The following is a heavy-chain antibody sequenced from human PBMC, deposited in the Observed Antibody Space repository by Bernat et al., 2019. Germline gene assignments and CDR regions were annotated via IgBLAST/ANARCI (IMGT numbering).Heavy chain of an antibody. Sequence: QLQLQESGPGLVKPSETLSLTCTVSGGSISSSSYYWGWIRQPPGKGLEWIGSIYYSGSTYYNPSLKSRVTISVDTSKNQFSLKLSSVTAADTAVYYCARHSARVGDFWSGYGYFDLWVRGTLVTVSS. CDR1: GGSISSSSYY. CDR2: IYYSGST. J-gene: IGHJ2*01. CDR3: ARHSARVGDFWSGYGYFDL. V-gene: IGHV4-39*01. D-gene: IGHD3-3*01.